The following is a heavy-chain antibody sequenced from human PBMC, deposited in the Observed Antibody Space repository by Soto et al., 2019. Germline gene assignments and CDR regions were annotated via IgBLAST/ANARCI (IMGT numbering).Heavy chain of an antibody. J-gene: IGHJ6*02. Sequence: GGSLRLSCAASGFTFSIYAMSWVRQAPGKGLEWVSAISGSGGSTYYADSVKGRFTISRDNSKNTLYLQMNSLRAEDTAVYYCAKGASGAYXGGDCYPNEYYYYGMDVWGQGTTVTVSS. D-gene: IGHD2-21*02. CDR3: AKGASGAYXGGDCYPNEYYYYGMDV. V-gene: IGHV3-23*01. CDR2: ISGSGGST. CDR1: GFTFSIYA.